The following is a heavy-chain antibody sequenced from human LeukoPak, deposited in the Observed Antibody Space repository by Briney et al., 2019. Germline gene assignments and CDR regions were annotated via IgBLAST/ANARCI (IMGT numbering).Heavy chain of an antibody. V-gene: IGHV3-15*01. CDR1: GFTVSTAGFNFNNAW. CDR3: TTDLLDY. Sequence: GGSLRLSCAASGFTVSTAGFNFNNAWLSWVRQALGKGLEWVGRIKSKSDGGTTDYGARVKGRFTFSSDDSKNTVYLQMNSLKTEDTAVYYCTTDLLDYWGQGTLVTVSS. J-gene: IGHJ4*02. CDR2: IKSKSDGGTT.